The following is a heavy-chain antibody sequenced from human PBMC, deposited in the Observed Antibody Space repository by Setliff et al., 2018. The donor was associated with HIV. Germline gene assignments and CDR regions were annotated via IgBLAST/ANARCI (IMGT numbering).Heavy chain of an antibody. V-gene: IGHV4-39*01. J-gene: IGHJ5*02. CDR1: GGFIKNSNYY. D-gene: IGHD6-13*01. CDR3: ARGPLSSSWYNWFDP. Sequence: SETLSLTCTVYGGFIKNSNYYWGWIRQPPGKGLEWIGNIHYSGSTYYNPSLKSRVTISVDTSKNQFSLKLSSVTAADRAVYYCARGPLSSSWYNWFDPWGQGTLVTVSS. CDR2: IHYSGST.